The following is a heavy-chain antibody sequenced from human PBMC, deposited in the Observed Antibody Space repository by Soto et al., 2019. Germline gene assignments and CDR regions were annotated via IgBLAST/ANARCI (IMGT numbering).Heavy chain of an antibody. CDR1: GGTFSSYT. D-gene: IGHD3-22*01. J-gene: IGHJ6*02. CDR2: IIPIFGTA. Sequence: SVKVSCKASGGTFSSYTIRWVRQAPGQGLEWMGGIIPIFGTANYAQKFQGRVTITADESTSTAYMELSSLRSEDTAVYYCARGIRVYYYDSSGSPNYGMDVWGQGTTVTVSS. CDR3: ARGIRVYYYDSSGSPNYGMDV. V-gene: IGHV1-69*13.